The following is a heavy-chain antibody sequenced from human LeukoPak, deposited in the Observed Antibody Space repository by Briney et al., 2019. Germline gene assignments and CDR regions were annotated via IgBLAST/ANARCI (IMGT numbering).Heavy chain of an antibody. D-gene: IGHD5-18*01. CDR1: GFTFDDYA. CDR3: ARGPDNYGRYDY. V-gene: IGHV3-9*01. Sequence: GGSLRLSCAASGFTFDDYAMHWVRQAPGKGLEWVSGLSWNGATVGYADSVKGRFTISRDNAKNSLYLQMNNLRAEDTAVYYCARGPDNYGRYDYWGQGTLVTVSS. CDR2: LSWNGATV. J-gene: IGHJ4*02.